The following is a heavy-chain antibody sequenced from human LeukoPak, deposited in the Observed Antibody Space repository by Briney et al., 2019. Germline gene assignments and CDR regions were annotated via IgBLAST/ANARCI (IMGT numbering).Heavy chain of an antibody. CDR1: GGSISSGDYY. CDR2: IYYSGST. D-gene: IGHD3-3*01. Sequence: SETLSLTCTVSGGSISSGDYYWSWIRQPPGKGLEWIGYIYYSGSTYYNPSLKSRVTISVDTSKNQFSLKLSSVTDADTAVYYCARGGVVMSRSHFDPWGQGTLVTVSS. J-gene: IGHJ5*02. V-gene: IGHV4-30-4*02. CDR3: ARGGVVMSRSHFDP.